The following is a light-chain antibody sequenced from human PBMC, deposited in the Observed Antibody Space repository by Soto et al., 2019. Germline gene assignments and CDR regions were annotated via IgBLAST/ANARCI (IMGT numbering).Light chain of an antibody. CDR3: HQYGSTPFT. V-gene: IGKV3-20*01. Sequence: EIVVTQSPGTLSLSPGERATLSCRASQSVSSNYLAWYQQKPGQAPRLLIYGASSRASDIPDRFSGSGSGTDFTIIISRLEPEDFAMYYCHQYGSTPFTFGPGTKVDVK. J-gene: IGKJ3*01. CDR2: GAS. CDR1: QSVSSNY.